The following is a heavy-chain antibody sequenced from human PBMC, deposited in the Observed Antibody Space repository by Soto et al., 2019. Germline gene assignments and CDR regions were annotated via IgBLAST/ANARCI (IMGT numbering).Heavy chain of an antibody. CDR3: ARTKCSGGSCYSRYLDY. CDR2: RYYSEST. D-gene: IGHD2-15*01. V-gene: IGHV4-31*03. Sequence: PSETLSLTCTVSGGSITTGGYYWSWIRQLPGKGLEWIGHRYYSESTYYNPSLKSRVSISLDTSKNQFSLKLSFVTAADTAMYYCARTKCSGGSCYSRYLDYWGQGTPVTVSS. J-gene: IGHJ4*02. CDR1: GGSITTGGYY.